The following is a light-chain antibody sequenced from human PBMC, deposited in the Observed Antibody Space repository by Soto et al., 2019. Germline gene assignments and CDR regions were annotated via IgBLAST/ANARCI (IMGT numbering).Light chain of an antibody. V-gene: IGKV3-15*01. CDR2: GAS. CDR3: QQYYSYPT. J-gene: IGKJ3*01. Sequence: EIVMTQSPATLSVSPGDRATLSCRASQTVSGNLAWYQQKPGQAPRLLMYGASTRATGIPARFSGSGSGTEFTLTISSLQSEDFATYYCQQYYSYPTFGPGTKVDIK. CDR1: QTVSGN.